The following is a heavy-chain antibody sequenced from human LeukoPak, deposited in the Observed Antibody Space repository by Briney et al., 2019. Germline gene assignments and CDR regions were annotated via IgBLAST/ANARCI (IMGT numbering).Heavy chain of an antibody. CDR2: IYSGGST. D-gene: IGHD3-16*01. CDR1: GFTVSSNY. J-gene: IGHJ3*02. CDR3: ARWGRDLDAFDI. Sequence: GGSLRLSCAASGFTVSSNYMSGVRQAPWKGLEWDSVIYSGGSTYYADSVKGRFTISRDNSKNTLYLQMNSLRAEDTAVYYCARWGRDLDAFDIWGQGTMVTVSS. V-gene: IGHV3-66*01.